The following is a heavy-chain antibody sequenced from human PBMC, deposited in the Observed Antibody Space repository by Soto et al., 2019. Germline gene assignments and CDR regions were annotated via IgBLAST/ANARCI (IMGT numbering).Heavy chain of an antibody. V-gene: IGHV5-10-1*01. D-gene: IGHD2-2*02. CDR3: AREGSIVVVPAAITSYYYDMDV. Sequence: PGESLKISCKGSGYSFTSYWISWVRQMPGKGLEWMGRIDPSDSYTNYSPSFQGHVTISADKSISTAYLQWGSLKASDTAMYYCAREGSIVVVPAAITSYYYDMDVWGQGTTVTVSS. CDR1: GYSFTSYW. CDR2: IDPSDSYT. J-gene: IGHJ6*02.